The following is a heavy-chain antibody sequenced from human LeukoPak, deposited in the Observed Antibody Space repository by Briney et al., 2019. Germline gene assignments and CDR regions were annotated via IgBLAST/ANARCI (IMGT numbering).Heavy chain of an antibody. J-gene: IGHJ2*01. V-gene: IGHV3-48*02. CDR3: AYSSSRNWYFDL. CDR1: GFTFSNYG. CDR2: ISSSYRTT. Sequence: GGSLRLSCAASGFTFSNYGMHWVRQAPGKGLEWVSYISSSYRTTYYADSVKGRFTISRDDAKNSLYLQMNNLRDEDTAVYYCAYSSSRNWYFDLWGRGTLVTVSS. D-gene: IGHD6-13*01.